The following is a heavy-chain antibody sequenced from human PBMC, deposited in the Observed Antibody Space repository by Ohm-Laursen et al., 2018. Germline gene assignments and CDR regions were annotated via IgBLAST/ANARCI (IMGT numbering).Heavy chain of an antibody. J-gene: IGHJ4*02. Sequence: SLRLSCAAPGFTFSRYAMSWVRQAPGKGLEWVGRIKSKTDGGTTDYAAPVKGRFTISRDDSKNTLYLQMNSLKIEDTAVYYCTTGYHRRDYWGQGTLVTVSS. CDR3: TTGYHRRDY. V-gene: IGHV3-15*01. CDR1: GFTFSRYA. D-gene: IGHD1-14*01. CDR2: IKSKTDGGTT.